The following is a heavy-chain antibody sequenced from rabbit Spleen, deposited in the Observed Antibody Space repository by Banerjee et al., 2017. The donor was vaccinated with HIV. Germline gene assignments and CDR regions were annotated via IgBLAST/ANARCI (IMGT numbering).Heavy chain of an antibody. J-gene: IGHJ6*01. Sequence: QSLEESGGGLVQPEGSLTLTCKASGFSFSSNDYMCWVRQAPGKGLEWIACIDVGSSGFTYSASWAQGRFTISKSSSTTVTLQMTSLTAADTATYFCARDGAGGSYFALWGQGTLVTVS. D-gene: IGHD8-1*01. V-gene: IGHV1S40*01. CDR2: IDVGSSGFT. CDR3: ARDGAGGSYFAL. CDR1: GFSFSSNDY.